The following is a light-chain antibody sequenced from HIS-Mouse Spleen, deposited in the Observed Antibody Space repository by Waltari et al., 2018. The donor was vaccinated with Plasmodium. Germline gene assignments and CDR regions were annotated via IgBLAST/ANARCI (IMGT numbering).Light chain of an antibody. CDR3: CSYAGSSTFVV. Sequence: PGQSITISCTGTSSDVGSYNLVSWYQQHPGKAPKLMIYEGSKRPSGVSNRFSGSKSGNTASLPISGLQAEDEADYYCCSYAGSSTFVVFGGGTKLTVL. CDR2: EGS. V-gene: IGLV2-23*03. J-gene: IGLJ2*01. CDR1: SSDVGSYNL.